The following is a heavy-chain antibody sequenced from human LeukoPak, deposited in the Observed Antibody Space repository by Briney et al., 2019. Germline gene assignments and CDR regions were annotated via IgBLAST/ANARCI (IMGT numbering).Heavy chain of an antibody. D-gene: IGHD3-22*01. Sequence: ASVKVSCKASGYTFTDYYVHWVRQAPGQGLEWMGRISPNSGGTNYAQRFQGRVTITRDTSIIPAYMDLSRLNSDDTAVYYCARDEGAYCYDSSGYYYNYWGQGTLVTVSS. CDR1: GYTFTDYY. J-gene: IGHJ4*02. V-gene: IGHV1-2*06. CDR3: ARDEGAYCYDSSGYYYNY. CDR2: ISPNSGGT.